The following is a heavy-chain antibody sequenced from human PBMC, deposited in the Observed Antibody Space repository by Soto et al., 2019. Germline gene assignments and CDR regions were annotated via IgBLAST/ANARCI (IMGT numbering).Heavy chain of an antibody. V-gene: IGHV1-69*06. CDR2: ITPMSGTT. J-gene: IGHJ1*01. Sequence: QVQLVQSGAEVKKSGSSVKVSCKAPGETFRRDVISWVRQAPGQGLEWLGGITPMSGTTDYAQKFQGRVSISADKSTGTAYFELGSLPFDDTGVYYCARGVSMAGRPGFFHHWGQGSLVTVSS. CDR1: GETFRRDV. CDR3: ARGVSMAGRPGFFHH. D-gene: IGHD6-6*01.